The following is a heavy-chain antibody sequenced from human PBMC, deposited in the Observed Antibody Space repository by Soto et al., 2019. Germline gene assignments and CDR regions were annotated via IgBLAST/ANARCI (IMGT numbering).Heavy chain of an antibody. J-gene: IGHJ6*02. V-gene: IGHV4-34*01. Sequence: LSLTCAVYGGSFSGYYLSWIRQPPGKGLEWVGEINHSGSTNYNPSLKSRVTISVDTSKNQFSLRLSSVTAADTAVYYCARGPKVYDFWSGYHHCAYYYYGMDDWGQGTMVTVSS. D-gene: IGHD3-3*01. CDR3: ARGPKVYDFWSGYHHCAYYYYGMDD. CDR2: INHSGST. CDR1: GGSFSGYY.